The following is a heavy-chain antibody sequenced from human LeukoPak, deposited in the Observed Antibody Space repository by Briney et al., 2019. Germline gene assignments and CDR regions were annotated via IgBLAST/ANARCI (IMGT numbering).Heavy chain of an antibody. V-gene: IGHV1-46*01. Sequence: ASVKVSCKASGYTFTSYYMHWVRQAPGQGLEWMGIINPSGGSTSYAQKFQGRVTMTEDTSTDTAYMELSSLRSEDTAVYYCAANPYYYDSSGYSNAFDIWGQGTMVTVSS. CDR2: INPSGGST. D-gene: IGHD3-22*01. CDR3: AANPYYYDSSGYSNAFDI. CDR1: GYTFTSYY. J-gene: IGHJ3*02.